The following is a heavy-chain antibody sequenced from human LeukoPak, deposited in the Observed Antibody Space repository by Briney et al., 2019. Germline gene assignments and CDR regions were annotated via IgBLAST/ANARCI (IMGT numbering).Heavy chain of an antibody. CDR1: VYTFTDYY. V-gene: IGHV1-2*02. Sequence: ASVKVSCKASVYTFTDYYMHGVRQAPGQGLEWMGWINPNSGGTNYAQKFQGRVTMTRDTSISTAYMELSRLRSDDTAVYYCARELPLMGATHLVDYGGQGTLVTVSS. CDR2: INPNSGGT. D-gene: IGHD1-26*01. CDR3: ARELPLMGATHLVDY. J-gene: IGHJ4*02.